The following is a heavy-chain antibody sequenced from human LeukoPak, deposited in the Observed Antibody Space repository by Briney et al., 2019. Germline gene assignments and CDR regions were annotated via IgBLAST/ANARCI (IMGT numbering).Heavy chain of an antibody. CDR2: ISYDGSNK. Sequence: QTGGSLRLSCAASGFTFSSYGMHWVRQAPGKGLEWVAVISYDGSNKYYADSVKGRFTISRDNAKNTLYLQMNSLRAEDTAVYYCARSLVDYWGQGTLVTVSS. V-gene: IGHV3-30*03. CDR1: GFTFSSYG. CDR3: ARSLVDY. J-gene: IGHJ4*02.